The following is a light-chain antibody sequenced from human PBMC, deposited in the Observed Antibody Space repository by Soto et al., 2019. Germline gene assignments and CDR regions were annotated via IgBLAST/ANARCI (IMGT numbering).Light chain of an antibody. CDR2: GAS. J-gene: IGKJ1*01. V-gene: IGKV3-20*01. CDR1: QSVSSSY. CDR3: QQFGSSPLT. Sequence: EIVLTQSPGTLSLSPGEGATLSCRASQSVSSSYFAWYQQKPGQAPRLLMYGASSRATGIPDRFSGSGSGTDFTLTISILEPEDFAVYYCQQFGSSPLTFGQGTKVEIK.